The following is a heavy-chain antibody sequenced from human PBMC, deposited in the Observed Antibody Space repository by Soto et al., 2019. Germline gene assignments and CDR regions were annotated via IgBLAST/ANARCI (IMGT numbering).Heavy chain of an antibody. CDR3: SGGVGDAF. J-gene: IGHJ4*02. D-gene: IGHD1-26*01. Sequence: EVPLVESGGGLVQTGGSLRLSCAIFESTVSRDWMNWVRQARGKGLEWVAHINQDGSEKYYVDSVKGRFTISRDNAKKSLYLQMNSLRPADTAMYYCSGGVGDAFWGQGTLVTVSS. CDR1: ESTVSRDW. V-gene: IGHV3-7*04. CDR2: INQDGSEK.